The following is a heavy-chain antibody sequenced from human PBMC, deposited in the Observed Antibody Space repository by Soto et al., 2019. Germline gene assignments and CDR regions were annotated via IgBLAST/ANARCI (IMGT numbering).Heavy chain of an antibody. J-gene: IGHJ4*02. CDR2: IAYDGRNK. CDR3: ARELERVFDY. CDR1: GFTFSSYA. D-gene: IGHD1-1*01. Sequence: QVQLVESGGGVVQPGRSLRLSCAASGFTFSSYAMHWVRQAPGKGLEWVAVIAYDGRNKYYADSVKGRFTISRDNSKNTLYLQMNILRIEDTAVYYCARELERVFDYWGQGTLLTVSS. V-gene: IGHV3-30*04.